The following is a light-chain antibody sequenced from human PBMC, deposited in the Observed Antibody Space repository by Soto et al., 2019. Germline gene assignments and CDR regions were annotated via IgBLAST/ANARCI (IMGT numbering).Light chain of an antibody. CDR1: SIDICTDNY. CDR2: EVS. V-gene: IGLV2-14*01. CDR3: CSYTGSSTHVL. J-gene: IGLJ2*01. Sequence: QSVLTQPASVSESPGQSITISCTGTSIDICTDNYVSWYQEHPGKAPKLLIYEVSIRPPGVSDRFSGSKSGNTASLTISGLQAEDEAYYYCCSYTGSSTHVLVGGGTTLPVL.